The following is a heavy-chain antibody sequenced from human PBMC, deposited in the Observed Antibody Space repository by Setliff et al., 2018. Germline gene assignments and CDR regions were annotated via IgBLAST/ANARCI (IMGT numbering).Heavy chain of an antibody. CDR1: GYTFTDYG. V-gene: IGHV1-18*01. CDR2: ISPYTGNT. Sequence: ASVKVSCKASGYTFTDYGISWVRQAPGQGLEWMGWISPYTGNTFYAPQFQGRVIMTTDTSAKTAYMDQRSLRSDDTAVYYRERLVRYCSTTSCQRTSGDDFWGLGTLVTVSS. J-gene: IGHJ4*02. CDR3: ERLVRYCSTTSCQRTSGDDF. D-gene: IGHD2-2*01.